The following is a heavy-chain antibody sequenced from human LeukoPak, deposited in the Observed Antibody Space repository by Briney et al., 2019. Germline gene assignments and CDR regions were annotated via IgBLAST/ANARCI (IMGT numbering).Heavy chain of an antibody. V-gene: IGHV3-21*01. Sequence: GGPLRLSCAASGFTFSTYSMNWVRQAPGKGLEWVSSISSSSSYIYYADSVKGRFTISRDNAKNSLYLQMNSLRAEDTAVYYCAKSLARETAAGIDYWGQGTLVTVSS. CDR2: ISSSSSYI. D-gene: IGHD6-13*01. J-gene: IGHJ4*02. CDR3: AKSLARETAAGIDY. CDR1: GFTFSTYS.